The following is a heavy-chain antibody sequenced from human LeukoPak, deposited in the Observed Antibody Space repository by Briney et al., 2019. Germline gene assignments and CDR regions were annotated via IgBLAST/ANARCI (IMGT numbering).Heavy chain of an antibody. Sequence: GGSLRLSCAASGFTFDDYAMHWVRQAPGKGLEWVSAISGSGGSTYYEDSVKGRFTISRDNSKNTLYLQMNSLRAEDTAVYYCASRYCSGGSCPYYYYYYMDVWGKGTTVTVSS. CDR1: GFTFDDYA. CDR3: ASRYCSGGSCPYYYYYYMDV. CDR2: ISGSGGST. J-gene: IGHJ6*03. V-gene: IGHV3-23*01. D-gene: IGHD2-15*01.